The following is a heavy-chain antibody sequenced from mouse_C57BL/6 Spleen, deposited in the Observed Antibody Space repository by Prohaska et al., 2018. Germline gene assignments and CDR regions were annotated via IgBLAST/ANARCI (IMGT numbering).Heavy chain of an antibody. Sequence: CLHWVKQRPGQGLEWIGNINPSNGGTNYNEKFKSKATLTVDKSSSTAYMQLSSLTSEYSAVYYCAGDYGSRFAYWGQGTLVTVSA. J-gene: IGHJ3*01. CDR3: AGDYGSRFAY. V-gene: IGHV1-53*01. CDR2: INPSNGGT. D-gene: IGHD1-1*01. CDR1: C.